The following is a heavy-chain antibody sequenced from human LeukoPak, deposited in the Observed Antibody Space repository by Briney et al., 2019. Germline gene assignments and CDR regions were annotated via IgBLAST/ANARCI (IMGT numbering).Heavy chain of an antibody. D-gene: IGHD3-16*01. CDR3: ARADIYYDYGQRRIGFDY. J-gene: IGHJ4*02. V-gene: IGHV1-69*06. CDR2: IIPIFGTA. CDR1: GGTFSSYA. Sequence: ASVKVSCKASGGTFSSYAISWVRQAPGQGLEWMGGIIPIFGTANYAQKFQGRVTITADKSTSTAYMELSSLRSEDTAVYYCARADIYYDYGQRRIGFDYWGQGTLVTVSS.